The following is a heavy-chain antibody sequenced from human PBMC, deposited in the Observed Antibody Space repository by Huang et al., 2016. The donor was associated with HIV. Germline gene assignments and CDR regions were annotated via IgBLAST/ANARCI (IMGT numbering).Heavy chain of an antibody. D-gene: IGHD2-15*01. CDR1: GGSISSHY. CDR3: ARDRRHCSGGSCYYSDY. CDR2: IYYSGGS. J-gene: IGHJ4*01. V-gene: IGHV4-59*11. Sequence: QVQLQESGPGLVKPSETLSLTCSVSGGSISSHYWSWIRRPPGKGLEWIGSIYYSGGSNHSPSLKSRGFISVDTSRNQFALKLSSVTAADTAVYYCARDRRHCSGGSCYYSDYWGHGTLVTVSS.